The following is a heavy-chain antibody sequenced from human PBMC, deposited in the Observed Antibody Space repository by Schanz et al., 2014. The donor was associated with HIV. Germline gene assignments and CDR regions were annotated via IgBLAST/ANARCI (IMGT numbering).Heavy chain of an antibody. CDR2: TSSDGTT. Sequence: EVQLLESGGGLVQPGGSLRLSCAASGFAVSSNFLNWVRQTPGKGLEWVSFTSSDGTTYYADSVKGRFTISRDISRNTIYLQMNGLRGEDTAVYYCARRQWVAPDYWGQGTLVTVSS. CDR3: ARRQWVAPDY. D-gene: IGHD6-19*01. CDR1: GFAVSSNF. J-gene: IGHJ4*02. V-gene: IGHV3-53*01.